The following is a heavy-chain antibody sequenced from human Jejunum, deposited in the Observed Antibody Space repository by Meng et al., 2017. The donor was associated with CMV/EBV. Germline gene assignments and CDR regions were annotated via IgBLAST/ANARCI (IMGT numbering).Heavy chain of an antibody. V-gene: IGHV3-30*02. Sequence: SYGMHGVRQAPGKGLEWVTFIQLVGSNKYYADSVKGRFTISRDNSKNTLYLQMNSLRAEDTAVYYCAKDYDTSGYYSMYYYYGMDVWGQGTTVTVSS. D-gene: IGHD3-22*01. CDR1: SYG. CDR3: AKDYDTSGYYSMYYYYGMDV. J-gene: IGHJ6*02. CDR2: IQLVGSNK.